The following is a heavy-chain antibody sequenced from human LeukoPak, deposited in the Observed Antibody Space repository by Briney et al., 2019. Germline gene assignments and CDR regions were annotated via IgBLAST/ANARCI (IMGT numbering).Heavy chain of an antibody. CDR3: VRDRGWFHFDL. CDR2: NKEDGTDK. CDR1: GFTLSGYW. Sequence: PGGSLRLSCAASGFTLSGYWMTWIRQAPGKGLEWVANNKEDGTDKYYLDSLKGRFTISRDNTKNSLFLQLNSLRAEDTAVYYCVRDRGWFHFDLWGQGTLVTVSS. J-gene: IGHJ4*02. D-gene: IGHD3-10*01. V-gene: IGHV3-7*01.